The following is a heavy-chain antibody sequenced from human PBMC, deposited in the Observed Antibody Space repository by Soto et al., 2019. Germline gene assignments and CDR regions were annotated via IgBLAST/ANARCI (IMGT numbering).Heavy chain of an antibody. D-gene: IGHD4-4*01. Sequence: GESLKISCKHSGFNFPTFWIAWVRQMPGKGLEWMGTIYPDDSDTRYSPSFQGQVTISADKSIQTAYLQWGSLKASDSALYYWARGKYSSPCGGLDVWGQGTLVTVSS. CDR3: ARGKYSSPCGGLDV. CDR2: IYPDDSDT. CDR1: GFNFPTFW. J-gene: IGHJ4*02. V-gene: IGHV5-51*01.